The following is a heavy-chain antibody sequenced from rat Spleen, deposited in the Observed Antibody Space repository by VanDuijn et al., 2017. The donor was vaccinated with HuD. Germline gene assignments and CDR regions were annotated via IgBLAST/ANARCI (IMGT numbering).Heavy chain of an antibody. V-gene: IGHV2-16*01. Sequence: QVQLKESGPGLVQPSQTLSLTCTVSGFSLTRYDISWVRQVPGKGLEWIGVMWGGGFTDYNSPLKSRLSITRDTSKSQIFLKMISLHTEDTAMYFCARRMGSRHWYFDLWGPGTMVTVSS. CDR2: MWGGGFT. D-gene: IGHD1-7*01. CDR1: GFSLTRYD. CDR3: ARRMGSRHWYFDL. J-gene: IGHJ1*01.